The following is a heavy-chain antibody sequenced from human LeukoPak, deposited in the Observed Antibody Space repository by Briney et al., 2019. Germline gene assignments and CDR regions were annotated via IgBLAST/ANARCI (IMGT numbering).Heavy chain of an antibody. V-gene: IGHV3-21*01. D-gene: IGHD6-13*01. CDR3: ASFSPPLAAAGRPPHDY. J-gene: IGHJ4*02. CDR2: ISSSSYI. Sequence: GGSLRLSCAASGFTFSSYSMNWVRQAPGKGLEWVSSISSSSYIYYADSVKGRFTISRDNAKNSLYLQMNSLRAEDTAVYYCASFSPPLAAAGRPPHDYWGQGTLVTVSS. CDR1: GFTFSSYS.